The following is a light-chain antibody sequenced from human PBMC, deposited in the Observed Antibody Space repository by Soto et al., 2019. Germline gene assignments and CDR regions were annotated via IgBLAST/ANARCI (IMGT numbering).Light chain of an antibody. CDR3: QQSYSLPRA. Sequence: DIQMTQSPSSLSASIGDKLTISCRANQSITHFLNWYQKKPGEVPKLLIYTASRLQSGVPSRFSGSGSGTDFALTINSLQPEDFATYYCQQSYSLPRAFGPGTRVDI. CDR1: QSITHF. CDR2: TAS. J-gene: IGKJ1*01. V-gene: IGKV1-39*01.